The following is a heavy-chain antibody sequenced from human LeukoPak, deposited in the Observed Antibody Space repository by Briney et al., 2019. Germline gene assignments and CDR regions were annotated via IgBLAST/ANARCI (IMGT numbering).Heavy chain of an antibody. Sequence: PGGPLRLSCAASGFTFSSYAMSWVRQAPGKGLEWVSAISGSGGSTYYADSVKGRFTISRDNSKNMLYLKMNSLRAEDTAVYYCAKGSLYSRRYWGQGTLVTVSS. V-gene: IGHV3-23*01. D-gene: IGHD6-13*01. CDR1: GFTFSSYA. CDR2: ISGSGGST. J-gene: IGHJ4*02. CDR3: AKGSLYSRRY.